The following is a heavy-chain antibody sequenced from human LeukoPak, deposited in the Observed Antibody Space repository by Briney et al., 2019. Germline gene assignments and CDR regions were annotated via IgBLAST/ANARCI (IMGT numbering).Heavy chain of an antibody. Sequence: GGSLRLSCAASGFTFSSHAMGWVRQAPGKGLEWVSSITGSGGSTYYADSVKGRFTISRDNSKNTLYLQMNSLRAEDTAVYYCARKHYDFWSGYYRNWVGKRFYYYYGMDVWGQGTTVTVSS. CDR3: ARKHYDFWSGYYRNWVGKRFYYYYGMDV. CDR2: ITGSGGST. D-gene: IGHD3-3*01. V-gene: IGHV3-23*01. CDR1: GFTFSSHA. J-gene: IGHJ6*02.